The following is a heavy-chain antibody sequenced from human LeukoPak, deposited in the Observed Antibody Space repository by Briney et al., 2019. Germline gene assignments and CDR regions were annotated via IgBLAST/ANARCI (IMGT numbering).Heavy chain of an antibody. CDR1: GGSFSGYY. D-gene: IGHD3-16*02. Sequence: SETLSLTCAVYGGSFSGYYWSWIRQPPGKGLEWIGEINHSGSTNYNPSLKSRATISVDTSKNQFSLKLSSVTAADTAVYYCARLTYYDYVWGSYRQKYFDYWGQGTLVTVSS. CDR2: INHSGST. CDR3: ARLTYYDYVWGSYRQKYFDY. V-gene: IGHV4-34*01. J-gene: IGHJ4*02.